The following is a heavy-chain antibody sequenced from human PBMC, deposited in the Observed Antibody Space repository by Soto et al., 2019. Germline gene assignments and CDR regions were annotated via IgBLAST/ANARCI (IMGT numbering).Heavy chain of an antibody. Sequence: PGGSLRLSCAASGFTFSTYSMNWVRQAPGKGLEWVSVICYDRSNKYYADSVKGRFTISRDNSKNTLYLQMNSLRAEDTAVYYCANIPGGLWFGELSLDYWGQGTLVTVSS. J-gene: IGHJ4*02. V-gene: IGHV3-30*18. CDR3: ANIPGGLWFGELSLDY. CDR2: ICYDRSNK. D-gene: IGHD3-10*01. CDR1: GFTFSTYS.